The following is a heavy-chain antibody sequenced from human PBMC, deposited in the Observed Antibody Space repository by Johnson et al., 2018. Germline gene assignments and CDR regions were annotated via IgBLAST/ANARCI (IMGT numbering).Heavy chain of an antibody. CDR1: GFTFSSYG. CDR3: AKDTDYYDSSGYYYEYFQH. V-gene: IGHV3-30*18. CDR2: ISYDGSNK. D-gene: IGHD3-22*01. J-gene: IGHJ1*01. Sequence: QVQLVESGGGVVQPRRSLRLSCAASGFTFSSYGMHWVRQAPGKGLEWVAVISYDGSNKYSADSVKGRLTISRDNSKNTLYLQMNSLRAEDTAVYYCAKDTDYYDSSGYYYEYFQHWGQGTLVTVSS.